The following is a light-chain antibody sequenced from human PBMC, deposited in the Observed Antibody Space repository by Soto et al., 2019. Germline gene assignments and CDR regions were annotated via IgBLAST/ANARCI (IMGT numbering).Light chain of an antibody. J-gene: IGLJ1*01. Sequence: SYELTQPPSVSVSPGQTASITCSGDKLGNKYACWYQQKPGQSPVLVIYQNNKRPSGIPERFSGSNSGNTATLTISGTRAMDEADYYCQAWGGSTGVFGTGTKLTVL. CDR2: QNN. V-gene: IGLV3-1*01. CDR3: QAWGGSTGV. CDR1: KLGNKY.